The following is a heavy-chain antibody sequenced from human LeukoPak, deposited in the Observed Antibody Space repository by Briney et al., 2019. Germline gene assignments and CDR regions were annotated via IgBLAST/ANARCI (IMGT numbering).Heavy chain of an antibody. D-gene: IGHD3-10*01. CDR3: ARGSEWFGKFDF. V-gene: IGHV4-59*02. CDR2: IFSDGTT. J-gene: IGHJ4*02. Sequence: PLETLSLTCTVSGVSVSTYYWSWIRQSPGRGLEWIGYIFSDGTTNYNPSLKSRVTISIDTSKNQFSLKLSSVTAADAAVYYCARGSEWFGKFDFWGLGTLVTVS. CDR1: GVSVSTYY.